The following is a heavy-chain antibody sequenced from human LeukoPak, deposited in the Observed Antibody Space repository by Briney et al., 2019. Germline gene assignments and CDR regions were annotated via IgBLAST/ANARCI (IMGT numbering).Heavy chain of an antibody. Sequence: ASVKVSCKASGGTFSSYAISWVRQAPGQGLEWMGWISAYNGNTNYAQKLQGRVTMTTDTSTSTAYMELRSLRSDDTAVYYCARPGAYYDSSASAFDIWGQGTMVTVSS. CDR2: ISAYNGNT. D-gene: IGHD3-22*01. J-gene: IGHJ3*02. V-gene: IGHV1-18*01. CDR1: GGTFSSYA. CDR3: ARPGAYYDSSASAFDI.